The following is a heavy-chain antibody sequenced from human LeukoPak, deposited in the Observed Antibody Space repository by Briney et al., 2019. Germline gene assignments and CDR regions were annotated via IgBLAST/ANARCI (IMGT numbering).Heavy chain of an antibody. CDR1: GFTFGSYA. V-gene: IGHV3-7*01. D-gene: IGHD1-14*01. Sequence: GGSLRLPCAASGFTFGSYAMYWVRQAPGKGLEWVANMVDDGNKKNYVDSVKGRFTTSRDNVNNSLYLQLNSLRVEDTAVYYCARGRNIALWGQGTLVTVSS. CDR3: ARGRNIAL. CDR2: MVDDGNKK. J-gene: IGHJ4*02.